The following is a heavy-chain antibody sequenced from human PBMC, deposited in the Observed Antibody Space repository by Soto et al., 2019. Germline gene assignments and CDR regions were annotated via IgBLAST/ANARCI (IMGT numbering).Heavy chain of an antibody. V-gene: IGHV6-1*01. CDR3: AREDTAMVGTYYYYYYGMDV. CDR1: GDSVSSNSAA. Sequence: KQSQTLSLTCAISGDSVSSNSAAWTWIRQSPSRGLEWLGRTYYRSKWYNDYAVSVKSRITINPDTSKNQFSLQLNSVTPEDTAGYYCAREDTAMVGTYYYYYYGMDVWGEGTTVTVSS. J-gene: IGHJ6*04. CDR2: TYYRSKWYN. D-gene: IGHD5-18*01.